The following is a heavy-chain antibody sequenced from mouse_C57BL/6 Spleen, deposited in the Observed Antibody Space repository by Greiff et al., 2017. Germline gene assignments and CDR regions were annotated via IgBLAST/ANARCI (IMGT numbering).Heavy chain of an antibody. Sequence: EVQLVESGGGLVKPGGSLKLSCAASGFTFSSYAMSWVRQTPEKRLEWVATISDGGSYTYYPDNVKGRFTISRDNAKNNLYLQMSHLKSEDTAMYYCARDPLLYAMDYWGQGTSVTVSS. D-gene: IGHD2-1*01. CDR3: ARDPLLYAMDY. CDR2: ISDGGSYT. J-gene: IGHJ4*01. CDR1: GFTFSSYA. V-gene: IGHV5-4*01.